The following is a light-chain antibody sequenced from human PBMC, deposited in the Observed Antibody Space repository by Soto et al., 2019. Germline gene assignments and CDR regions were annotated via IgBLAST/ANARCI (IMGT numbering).Light chain of an antibody. CDR3: LQAYAFPET. CDR2: SAS. J-gene: IGKJ3*01. V-gene: IGKV1-12*01. Sequence: DIQMTQSPSSVSASVGDRVTITCRASQDVSSWLAWYQHRPGTAPNLLIYSASRLYSGVPSRFSGSGSGTTFTLTISSLQPEDFATYYCLQAYAFPETFGPGTKVDIK. CDR1: QDVSSW.